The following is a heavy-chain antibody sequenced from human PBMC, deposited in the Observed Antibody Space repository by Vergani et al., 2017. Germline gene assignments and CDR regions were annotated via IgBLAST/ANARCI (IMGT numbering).Heavy chain of an antibody. CDR1: GGSFNDYW. V-gene: IGHV4-34*01. CDR2: NRHDGIT. J-gene: IGHJ4*02. D-gene: IGHD2-8*01. CDR3: AREGYCTNGVCFTLFDV. Sequence: QAQLQQWGAGLLKTSETLSLTCAIYGGSFNDYWWTWIRQPPGKGLEWIGENRHDGITHYSPSLKSRVTISIDTSTHQFSLNLRSVTAAYTAVYYCAREGYCTNGVCFTLFDVWGQGALVTVSS.